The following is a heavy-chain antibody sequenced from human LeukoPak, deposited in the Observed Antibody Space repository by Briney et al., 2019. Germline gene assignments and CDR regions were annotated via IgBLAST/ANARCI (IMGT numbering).Heavy chain of an antibody. V-gene: IGHV3-48*03. J-gene: IGHJ4*02. D-gene: IGHD1-26*01. Sequence: GGSLRLSCAASGFTFSSYEMNWVRQAPGKGLEWVSYISSSGSTIYYADSVKGRFTISRDNAKNSLYLQMNSLRAEDTAVYYCASGSYSCAYWGQGTLVTVSS. CDR2: ISSSGSTI. CDR3: ASGSYSCAY. CDR1: GFTFSSYE.